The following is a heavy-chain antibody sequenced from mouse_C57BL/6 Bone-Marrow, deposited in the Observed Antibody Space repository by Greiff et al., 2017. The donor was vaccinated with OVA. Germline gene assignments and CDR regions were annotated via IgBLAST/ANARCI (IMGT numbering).Heavy chain of an antibody. V-gene: IGHV1-50*01. Sequence: QVQLQQSGAELVKPGASVKLSCKASGYTFTSYWMQWVKQRPGQGLEWIGEIDPSDSYTNYNQKFKGKATLTVDTSSSTAYMQLSSLTSEDSAVYYCARGGDDGYYDFDYWGQGTTLTVSS. CDR2: IDPSDSYT. CDR3: ARGGDDGYYDFDY. J-gene: IGHJ2*01. D-gene: IGHD2-3*01. CDR1: GYTFTSYW.